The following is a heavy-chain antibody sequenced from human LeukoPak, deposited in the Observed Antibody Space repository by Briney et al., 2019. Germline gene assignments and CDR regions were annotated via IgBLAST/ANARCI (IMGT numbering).Heavy chain of an antibody. CDR2: LRGNDET. CDR3: AKANWVSNADAVW. J-gene: IGHJ4*02. CDR1: GFSFRNYA. D-gene: IGHD1-1*01. Sequence: GGSLRLSCAASGFSFRNYAMSWVRQAPARGPEWVSSLRGNDETFYADPVKGRFTLSRDDSKNTVYLQLNNLRVEDTAIYYCAKANWVSNADAVWWGQGTLVTVSS. V-gene: IGHV3-23*01.